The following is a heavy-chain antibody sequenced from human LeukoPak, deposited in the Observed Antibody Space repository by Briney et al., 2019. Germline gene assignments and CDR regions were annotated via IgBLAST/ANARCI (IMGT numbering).Heavy chain of an antibody. CDR1: GFTFSTYA. Sequence: PGGSLRLSCAASGFTFSTYAMTWVRQAPGKGLEWVSSISGGSSSPSYADSVKGRFSISRDNSKNTVYLQINSLRAEDTAVYYCAKGYSSGWYYFDYWGQGTLVTVSP. J-gene: IGHJ4*02. V-gene: IGHV3-23*01. CDR2: ISGGSSSP. D-gene: IGHD6-19*01. CDR3: AKGYSSGWYYFDY.